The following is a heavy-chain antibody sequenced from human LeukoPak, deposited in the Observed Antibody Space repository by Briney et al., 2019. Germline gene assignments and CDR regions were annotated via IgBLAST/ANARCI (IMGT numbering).Heavy chain of an antibody. CDR2: IYYSGNT. CDR3: ARHVPDYYGSGSYYKNPPGTLDY. D-gene: IGHD3-10*01. V-gene: IGHV4-39*01. CDR1: GVSISSSNSY. Sequence: KTSETLSLTCTVSGVSISSSNSYWGWIRQPPGKGLEWIGSIYYSGNTYYNASLKSQVSISIDTSKNQFSLKLSSVTAADTAVYYCARHVPDYYGSGSYYKNPPGTLDYWGQGTLVTVSS. J-gene: IGHJ4*02.